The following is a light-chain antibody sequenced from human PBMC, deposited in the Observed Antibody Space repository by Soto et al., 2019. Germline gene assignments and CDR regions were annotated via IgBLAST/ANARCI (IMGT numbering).Light chain of an antibody. CDR2: SNN. J-gene: IGLJ2*01. V-gene: IGLV1-44*01. Sequence: QPVLTQPPSASGTPGQRVTISCSGSSSNIGSNTVNWYQQLPGTAPELLIYSNNQRPSGVPDRFSGSKSGTSATLAISGLQSEDEADYYCAAWDDSLNGPRFGGGTKLTVL. CDR1: SSNIGSNT. CDR3: AAWDDSLNGPR.